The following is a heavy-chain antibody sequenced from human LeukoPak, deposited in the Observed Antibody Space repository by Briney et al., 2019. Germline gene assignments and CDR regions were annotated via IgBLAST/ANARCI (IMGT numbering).Heavy chain of an antibody. CDR2: IKGSGGST. CDR1: GFTFSSYA. J-gene: IGHJ1*01. Sequence: GGSPRLSCAASGFTFSSYAMSWVRQAPGKGLEWVSAIKGSGGSTFYADSVKGRFTISRDNSKNTLYLQMNSLRAEDTAVYYCAKYGGDYIQYFQHWGQGTLVTVSS. D-gene: IGHD4-17*01. CDR3: AKYGGDYIQYFQH. V-gene: IGHV3-23*01.